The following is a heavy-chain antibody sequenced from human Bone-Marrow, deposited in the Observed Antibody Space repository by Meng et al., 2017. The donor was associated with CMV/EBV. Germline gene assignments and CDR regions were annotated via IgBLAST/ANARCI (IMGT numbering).Heavy chain of an antibody. Sequence: LSLTCVASGFSFQKYAMHWVRQAPGKGLEWVAVISYDGSNKYYADSVKGRFTISRDNSKNTLYLQMNSLRAEDTAVYYCARGAQVEHYWGQGTLVTVSS. J-gene: IGHJ4*02. CDR2: ISYDGSNK. D-gene: IGHD5-24*01. V-gene: IGHV3-30*04. CDR1: GFSFQKYA. CDR3: ARGAQVEHY.